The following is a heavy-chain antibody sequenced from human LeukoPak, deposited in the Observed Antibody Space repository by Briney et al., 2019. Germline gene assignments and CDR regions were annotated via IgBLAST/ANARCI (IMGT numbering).Heavy chain of an antibody. J-gene: IGHJ4*02. CDR2: IIPIFGTA. CDR3: ARERPPGDSSNWFLEGYFDI. Sequence: ASLKVSCKASGGTFSSYAITWVRQAPGHGLEWMGRIIPIFGTANYAQKFQGRVTITTDESTSTAYMELSTLRSDDTAVYYCARERPPGDSSNWFLEGYFDIWGRGTLVTVSS. CDR1: GGTFSSYA. D-gene: IGHD6-13*01. V-gene: IGHV1-69*05.